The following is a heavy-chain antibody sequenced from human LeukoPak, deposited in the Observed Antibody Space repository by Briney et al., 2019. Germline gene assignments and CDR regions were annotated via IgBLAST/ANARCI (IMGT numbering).Heavy chain of an antibody. J-gene: IGHJ3*02. Sequence: KTGGSLRLSCAASGFTFSSYSMNWVRQAPGKGLEWVSSISSSSSYIYYADSVKGRFTISRDNAKNSLYLQMNSLRAEDTAVYYCARGATVNAFDIWGQGTMVTVSS. V-gene: IGHV3-21*01. CDR2: ISSSSSYI. CDR1: GFTFSSYS. D-gene: IGHD4-17*01. CDR3: ARGATVNAFDI.